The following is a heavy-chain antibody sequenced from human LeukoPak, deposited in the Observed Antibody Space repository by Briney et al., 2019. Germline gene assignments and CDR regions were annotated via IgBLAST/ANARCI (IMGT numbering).Heavy chain of an antibody. Sequence: GGSLRLSCAASGFSLSSYGMHWVRQAPGKGLEWVAYIRYDETSKHYADSVKGRFTISRDNSKNTLFLLMNSLRPEDTAVYYCAKEILGAGFSYATDYGGKGTLVTVSS. J-gene: IGHJ4*02. CDR2: IRYDETSK. D-gene: IGHD2-2*01. CDR3: AKEILGAGFSYATDY. CDR1: GFSLSSYG. V-gene: IGHV3-30*02.